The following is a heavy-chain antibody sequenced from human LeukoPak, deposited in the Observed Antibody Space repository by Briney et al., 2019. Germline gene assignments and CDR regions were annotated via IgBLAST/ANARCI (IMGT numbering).Heavy chain of an antibody. V-gene: IGHV3-21*01. CDR2: ISSSSSYI. D-gene: IGHD3-10*01. CDR3: ARARGFGELNAFDI. CDR1: GFTFSSYS. Sequence: GGSLRLSCAASGFTFSSYSMNWVRQAPGKGLEWVSSISSSSSYIYYADSVKGRFTISRDNAKNSLYLQMNSLRAEDTAVYYCARARGFGELNAFDIWGQGTMVTVSS. J-gene: IGHJ3*02.